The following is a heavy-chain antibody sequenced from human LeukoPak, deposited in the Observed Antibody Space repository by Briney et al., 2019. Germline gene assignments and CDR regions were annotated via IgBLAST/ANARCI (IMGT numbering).Heavy chain of an antibody. CDR3: ARSIAAAGNSNWFDP. CDR1: GGTFSSYA. CDR2: IIPIFGTA. J-gene: IGHJ5*02. D-gene: IGHD6-13*01. Sequence: SVKVSCKASGGTFSSYAISWVRQAPGQGLEWMGGIIPIFGTANYAQKFQGRVTITADESTSTAYMELSSLRSEDTAVYYCARSIAAAGNSNWFDPWGQGTLVTVSS. V-gene: IGHV1-69*13.